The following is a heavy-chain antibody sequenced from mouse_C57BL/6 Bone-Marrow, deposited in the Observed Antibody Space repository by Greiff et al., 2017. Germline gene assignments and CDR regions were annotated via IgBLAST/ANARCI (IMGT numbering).Heavy chain of an antibody. CDR3: ARKAPVYYDYDEGFAY. J-gene: IGHJ3*01. Sequence: VHVKQSGPELVKPGASVKISCKASGYSFTDYNMNWVKQSNGKSLEWIGVINPNYGTTSYNQKFKGKATLTVDQSSSTAYMQLNSLTSEDSAVYYCARKAPVYYDYDEGFAYWGQGTLVTVSA. V-gene: IGHV1-39*01. CDR2: INPNYGTT. CDR1: GYSFTDYN. D-gene: IGHD2-4*01.